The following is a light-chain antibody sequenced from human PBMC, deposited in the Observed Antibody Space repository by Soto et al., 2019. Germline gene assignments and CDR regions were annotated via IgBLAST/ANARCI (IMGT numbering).Light chain of an antibody. J-gene: IGKJ1*01. CDR3: QQSYSSPPT. CDR2: DSS. V-gene: IGKV1-33*01. Sequence: DIQMTQSPSSLSASVGDRVTITCQASQDISNYLNWHQQKPGKGPKLLIHDSSNLEMGVPSRFSGSGSGTDFTLTISCLQSEDFATYYCQQSYSSPPTFGQGTKVDIK. CDR1: QDISNY.